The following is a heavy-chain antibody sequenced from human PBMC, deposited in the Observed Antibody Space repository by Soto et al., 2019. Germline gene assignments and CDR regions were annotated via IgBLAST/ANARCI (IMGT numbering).Heavy chain of an antibody. CDR3: AKDTTTVTTGAPDAFDI. J-gene: IGHJ3*02. Sequence: GGSLRLSCAASGFTFSSYAMSWVRQAPGKGLEWVSAISGSGGSTYYADSVKGRFTISRDNSKNTLYLQMNSLRAEDTAVYYCAKDTTTVTTGAPDAFDIWVQGTMVTVSS. CDR2: ISGSGGST. CDR1: GFTFSSYA. D-gene: IGHD4-4*01. V-gene: IGHV3-23*01.